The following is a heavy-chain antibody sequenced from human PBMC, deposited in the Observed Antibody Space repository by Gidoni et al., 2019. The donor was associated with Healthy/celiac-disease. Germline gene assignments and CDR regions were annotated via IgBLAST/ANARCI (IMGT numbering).Heavy chain of an antibody. CDR2: IKHSGSH. Sequence: QVQLQQWGAGLLTPSETLSLTCAVYGGSFSGYYCSWIRQPPGTGLEWMGEIKHSGSHNYNPSIKSRGTISVDTSKNQFSRKRSSVTAADTAVYYCARGLRPDDFWSGYIDWGQGTLVTVSS. V-gene: IGHV4-34*01. CDR1: GGSFSGYY. D-gene: IGHD3-3*01. J-gene: IGHJ4*02. CDR3: ARGLRPDDFWSGYID.